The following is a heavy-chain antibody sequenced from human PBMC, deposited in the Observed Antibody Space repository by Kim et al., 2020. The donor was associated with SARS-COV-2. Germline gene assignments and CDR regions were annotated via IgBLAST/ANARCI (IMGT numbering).Heavy chain of an antibody. D-gene: IGHD1-26*01. CDR2: IIPILGTA. J-gene: IGHJ4*02. Sequence: SVKVSCKASGGTFSSYAISWVRQAPGQGLEWMGGIIPILGTANYAQKFQVRVTITAEETTSTAYMELSSLRSEVTAVYYCARDHYPTNDYGDYWGQGTLVTVSS. V-gene: IGHV1-69*13. CDR1: GGTFSSYA. CDR3: ARDHYPTNDYGDY.